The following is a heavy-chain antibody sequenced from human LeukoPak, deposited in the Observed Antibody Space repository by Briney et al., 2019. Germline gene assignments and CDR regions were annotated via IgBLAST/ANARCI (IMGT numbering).Heavy chain of an antibody. D-gene: IGHD3-16*01. V-gene: IGHV3-48*02. CDR1: GFTFSSYS. J-gene: IGHJ6*02. CDR3: ARDYTAYYGMDV. Sequence: GGSLRLSCAASGFTFSSYSMKWVRQAPGKGLEWVSYISSSSSTIYYADSVKGRFTIPRDNAKNSLYLQMSSLRDDDTAVYYCARDYTAYYGMDVWGQGTTVAVSS. CDR2: ISSSSSTI.